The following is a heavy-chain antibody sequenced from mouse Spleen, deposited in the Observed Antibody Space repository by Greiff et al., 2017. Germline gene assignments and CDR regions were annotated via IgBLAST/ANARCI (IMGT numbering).Heavy chain of an antibody. J-gene: IGHJ4*01. CDR2: IYPGSGST. CDR3: ARFYGNYERYYAMDY. CDR1: GYTFTSYW. D-gene: IGHD2-1*01. Sequence: QVQLQQPGAELVKPGASVKMSCKASGYTFTSYWITWVKQRPGQGLEWIGDIYPGSGSTDYNEKFKSKATLTVDTSSSTAYMQLSSLTSEDSAVYYCARFYGNYERYYAMDYWGQGTSVTVSS. V-gene: IGHV1-55*01.